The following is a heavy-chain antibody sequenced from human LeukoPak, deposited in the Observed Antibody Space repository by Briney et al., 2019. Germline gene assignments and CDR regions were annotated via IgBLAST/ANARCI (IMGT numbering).Heavy chain of an antibody. V-gene: IGHV4-4*07. CDR3: ARHRVVPAAPRRDY. Sequence: PSETLSLTCTVSGASISSFYWSWIRQPAGKGLEWIGRIYTSGGTNYNPSLKSRVTMSIDTSKNQFSLKLSSVTAADTAVYYCARHRVVPAAPRRDYWGQGTLVTVSS. CDR2: IYTSGGT. J-gene: IGHJ4*02. CDR1: GASISSFY. D-gene: IGHD2-2*01.